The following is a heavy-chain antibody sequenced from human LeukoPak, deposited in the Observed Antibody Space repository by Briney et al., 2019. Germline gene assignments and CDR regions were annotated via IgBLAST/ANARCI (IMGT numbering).Heavy chain of an antibody. CDR1: VGSFSGYY. CDR2: INHSGST. D-gene: IGHD3-3*01. CDR3: ARRWYDFWSGYYTGGTSFDY. J-gene: IGHJ4*02. Sequence: PSETLSLTCAVCVGSFSGYYWSWIRQPPGKGLEWIGEINHSGSTNYNPSLKSRVTISVDTSKNQFSLKLSSVTAADTAVYYCARRWYDFWSGYYTGGTSFDYWGQGTLVTVSS. V-gene: IGHV4-34*01.